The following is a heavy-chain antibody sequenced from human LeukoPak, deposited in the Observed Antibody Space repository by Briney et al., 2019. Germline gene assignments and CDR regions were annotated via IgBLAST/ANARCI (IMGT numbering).Heavy chain of an antibody. V-gene: IGHV4-34*01. J-gene: IGHJ6*02. CDR2: INHSGST. D-gene: IGHD4-4*01. Sequence: SETLSLTCAVYGGSFSGYYWSWVRQPPGKGLEWIGEINHSGSTNYNPSLKSRVTISADTSKNQFSLKLSSVTAADTAVYYCARGDSNYHLYYYGVDVWGQGTSVTVSS. CDR1: GGSFSGYY. CDR3: ARGDSNYHLYYYGVDV.